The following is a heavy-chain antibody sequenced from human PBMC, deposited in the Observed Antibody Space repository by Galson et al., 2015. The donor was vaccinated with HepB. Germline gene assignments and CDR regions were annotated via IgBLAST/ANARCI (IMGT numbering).Heavy chain of an antibody. CDR2: ISYDGSNK. D-gene: IGHD3-3*01. Sequence: SLRLSCAASGFTFSSYGMHWVRPAPGKGLEWVAVISYDGSNKYYADSVKGRFTISRDNSKNTLYLQMNSLRAEDTAVYYCAKEEIFGVVYYYYYGMDVWGQGTTVTVSS. J-gene: IGHJ6*02. V-gene: IGHV3-30*18. CDR3: AKEEIFGVVYYYYYGMDV. CDR1: GFTFSSYG.